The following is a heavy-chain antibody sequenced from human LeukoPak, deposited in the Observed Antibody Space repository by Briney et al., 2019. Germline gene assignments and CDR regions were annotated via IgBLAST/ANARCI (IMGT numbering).Heavy chain of an antibody. CDR1: VYTFINYG. V-gene: IGHV1-18*01. CDR3: ARGGIVGAFIDY. CDR2: ISSYNGNT. J-gene: IGHJ4*02. D-gene: IGHD1-26*01. Sequence: ASVTVSCQASVYTFINYGITWLGQAPGQGREWMGWISSYNGNTNYAQKFQGRVTMTTDRSTTTAYMELRSLTTDDTDVYYCARGGIVGAFIDYWGQGTLVIVSS.